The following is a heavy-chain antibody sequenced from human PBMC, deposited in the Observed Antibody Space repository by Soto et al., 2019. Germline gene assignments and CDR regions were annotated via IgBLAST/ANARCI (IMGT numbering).Heavy chain of an antibody. V-gene: IGHV6-1*01. CDR2: TYYRSKWYY. CDR1: GDSVSSNSAG. CDR3: ARGEQYSGRIFDY. D-gene: IGHD1-26*01. Sequence: HTLSLTCAITGDSVSSNSAGWSWVRQSPSRGREWLGRTYYRSKWYYEYAVSVRGRITINPDTSKNQYSLQLNSVTPEDTAVYFCARGEQYSGRIFDYWGQGTLVTVSS. J-gene: IGHJ4*01.